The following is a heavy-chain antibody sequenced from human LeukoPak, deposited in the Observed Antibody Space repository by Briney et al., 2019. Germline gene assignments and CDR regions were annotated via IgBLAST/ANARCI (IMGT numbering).Heavy chain of an antibody. CDR2: INPSGGST. D-gene: IGHD6-13*01. V-gene: IGHV1-46*01. J-gene: IGHJ4*02. Sequence: GASVKVSCKASGYTFTSYYMHWVRQAPGQGLEWMGIINPSGGSTSYAQKFQGRVTITTDESTSTAYMELSSLRSEDTAVYYCARTTYQASIAAATIQQGYFDYWGQGTLVTVSS. CDR3: ARTTYQASIAAATIQQGYFDY. CDR1: GYTFTSYY.